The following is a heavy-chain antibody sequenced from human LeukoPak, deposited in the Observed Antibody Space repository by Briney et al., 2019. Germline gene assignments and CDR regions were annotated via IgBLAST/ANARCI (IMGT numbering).Heavy chain of an antibody. CDR2: ISSSSSYI. V-gene: IGHV3-21*01. Sequence: GGPLRLSCAASGFTFSSYSMNWVRQAPGKGLEWVSSISSSSSYIYYADSVKGRFTISRDNAKNSLYLQMNSLRAEDTAVYYCARWGEVVPAATYYFDYLGQGTLVTVSS. D-gene: IGHD2-2*01. J-gene: IGHJ4*02. CDR3: ARWGEVVPAATYYFDY. CDR1: GFTFSSYS.